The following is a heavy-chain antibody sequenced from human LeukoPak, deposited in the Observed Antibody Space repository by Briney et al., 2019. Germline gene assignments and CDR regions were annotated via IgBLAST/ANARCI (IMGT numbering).Heavy chain of an antibody. J-gene: IGHJ6*03. CDR1: GYTFTGYY. CDR3: AALGYCSGGSCYYGYYYYMDV. Sequence: GASVKVSCKASGYTFTGYYMHWVRQAPGQGLEWMGWINPNSGGTNYAQKFQGRVTMTRDASISTAYMELSRLRSDDTAVYYCAALGYCSGGSCYYGYYYYMDVWGKGTTVTVSS. CDR2: INPNSGGT. D-gene: IGHD2-15*01. V-gene: IGHV1-2*02.